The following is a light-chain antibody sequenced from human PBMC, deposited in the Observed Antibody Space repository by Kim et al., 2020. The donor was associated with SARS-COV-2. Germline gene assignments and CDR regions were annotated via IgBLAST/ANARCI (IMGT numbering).Light chain of an antibody. CDR2: GAS. Sequence: EIVLTQSPGTLSLSPGERVTLSCRASQTVSSNYLAWYQHKPGQAPRLLIYGASRRAAGVPYTFSGSGSGADFTLTISRLEPEEFAVYYCQQYGSFPYTFGRGTKLEI. V-gene: IGKV3-20*01. CDR1: QTVSSNY. CDR3: QQYGSFPYT. J-gene: IGKJ2*01.